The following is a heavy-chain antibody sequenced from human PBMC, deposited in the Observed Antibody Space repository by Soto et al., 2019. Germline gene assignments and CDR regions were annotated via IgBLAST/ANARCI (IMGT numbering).Heavy chain of an antibody. Sequence: EVQLLESGGGLVQPGGSLRLSCAASGFTFSSYAMSWVRQAPGKGLEWVSAISGSGGSTYYADSVKGRFTISRDNSKKTLYLQMNSLRAEDTAVYYCAKVRSSGWLIDYWGQGTLVTVSS. D-gene: IGHD6-19*01. CDR1: GFTFSSYA. CDR2: ISGSGGST. V-gene: IGHV3-23*01. J-gene: IGHJ4*02. CDR3: AKVRSSGWLIDY.